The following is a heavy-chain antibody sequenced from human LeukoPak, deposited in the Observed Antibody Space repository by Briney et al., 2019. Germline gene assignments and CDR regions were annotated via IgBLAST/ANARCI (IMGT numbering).Heavy chain of an antibody. CDR1: GFTVSSNY. D-gene: IGHD6-13*01. CDR3: ARVARGSSSRYVSLLSLWFDY. J-gene: IGHJ4*02. CDR2: IYSGGST. V-gene: IGHV3-66*01. Sequence: GGSLRLSCAASGFTVSSNYMSWVRQAPGKGLEWVSVIYSGGSTYYADSVKGRFTISRDNSKNTLYLQMNSLRAEDTAVYYCARVARGSSSRYVSLLSLWFDYWGQGTLVTVSS.